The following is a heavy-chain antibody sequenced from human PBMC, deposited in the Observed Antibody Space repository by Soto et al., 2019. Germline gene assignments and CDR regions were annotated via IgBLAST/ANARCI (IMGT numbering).Heavy chain of an antibody. CDR1: GYTPTNYD. CDR3: ARALYRSGTYYAFDN. D-gene: IGHD1-26*01. V-gene: IGHV1-18*01. CDR2: ISAYNGNT. Sequence: QVPLVQSGAEVKKPGASVTVSCKTSGYTPTNYDIGWVRQAPGQGLEWMRWISAYNGNTNSAQKLQGRLTMTTDTTTRTAYMELRSLISDDTPVYYCARALYRSGTYYAFDNWGQGTLVTVSS. J-gene: IGHJ4*02.